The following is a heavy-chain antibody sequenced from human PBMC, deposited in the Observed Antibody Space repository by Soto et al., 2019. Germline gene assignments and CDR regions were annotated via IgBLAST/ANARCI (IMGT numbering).Heavy chain of an antibody. V-gene: IGHV1-46*01. D-gene: IGHD3-22*01. CDR3: ASEDSEAYDSSGYVYDY. CDR2: INPSGGST. J-gene: IGHJ4*02. Sequence: GASVKVSCKASGYTFTSYYMHWVRQAPGQGLEWMGIINPSGGSTSYAQKFQGRVTMTRDTSTSTVYMELSSLRSEDTAVYYCASEDSEAYDSSGYVYDYWSQGTLVTVSS. CDR1: GYTFTSYY.